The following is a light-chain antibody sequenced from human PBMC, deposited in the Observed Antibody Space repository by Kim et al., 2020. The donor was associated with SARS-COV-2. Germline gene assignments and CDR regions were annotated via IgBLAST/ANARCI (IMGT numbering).Light chain of an antibody. CDR2: GVS. V-gene: IGLV2-8*01. CDR3: SSYAGSNVV. J-gene: IGLJ2*01. Sequence: PGSSLTCSSTGTSRAVGGYSYVSWYQQHPGKAPKLLIYGVSKRPSRVPSRFSSSKFGNTASLTVSGLQAEDEADYYCSSYAGSNVVFGGGNQLTVL. CDR1: SRAVGGYSY.